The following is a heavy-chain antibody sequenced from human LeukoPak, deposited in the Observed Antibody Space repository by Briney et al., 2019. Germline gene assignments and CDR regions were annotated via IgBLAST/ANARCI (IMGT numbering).Heavy chain of an antibody. V-gene: IGHV3-23*01. J-gene: IGHJ5*02. D-gene: IGHD3-10*01. Sequence: GGSLRLSCAASGFTFSNSAMSWVRQAPGKGLEWVSTLSGSGITTYYADSVKGRFTISRDNSKNTLYLQMNSLRAEDTAVYYCAKDGDIWLGDLNWFDPWGQGTLVTVSS. CDR2: LSGSGITT. CDR3: AKDGDIWLGDLNWFDP. CDR1: GFTFSNSA.